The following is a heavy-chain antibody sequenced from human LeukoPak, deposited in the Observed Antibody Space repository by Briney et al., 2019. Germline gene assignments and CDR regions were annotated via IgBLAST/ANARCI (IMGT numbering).Heavy chain of an antibody. D-gene: IGHD4-17*01. V-gene: IGHV3-9*01. CDR2: ISWNSGSI. J-gene: IGHJ4*02. CDR3: AKDMGYGDYSAFDY. CDR1: GFTFDDYA. Sequence: GGSLRLSCAASGFTFDDYAMHWVRQAPGKGLEWVSGISWNSGSIGYADSVKGRFTISRDNAKYSLYLQVNSLRAEDTALYYCAKDMGYGDYSAFDYWGQGTLVTVSS.